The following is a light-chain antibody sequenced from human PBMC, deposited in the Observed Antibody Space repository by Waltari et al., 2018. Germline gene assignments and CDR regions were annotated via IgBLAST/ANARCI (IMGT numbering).Light chain of an antibody. J-gene: IGKJ1*01. CDR3: QQYYSLPWA. CDR1: QSVLFNFNNKNY. V-gene: IGKV4-1*01. CDR2: WAS. Sequence: DIVMTQSPDSLAVSLGERATINCKSSQSVLFNFNNKNYLGWYQHKPGRPPKPLIYWASTRESGVPARCSGSGSGTDFNLTISSLQAEDVAVYYCQQYYSLPWAFGQGTKVEIK.